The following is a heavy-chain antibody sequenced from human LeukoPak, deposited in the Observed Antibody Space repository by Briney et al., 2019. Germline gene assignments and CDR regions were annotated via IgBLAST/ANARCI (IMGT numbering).Heavy chain of an antibody. CDR2: IIPIFGTA. Sequence: SVKVSCKASGGTFSSYAISWVRQAPGQGLEWMGGIIPIFGTANYAQKFQGRVTITTDESTSTAYMELSGLRSEDTAVYYCASPNSIAADTFDYWGQGTLVTVSS. D-gene: IGHD6-6*01. CDR1: GGTFSSYA. J-gene: IGHJ4*02. V-gene: IGHV1-69*05. CDR3: ASPNSIAADTFDY.